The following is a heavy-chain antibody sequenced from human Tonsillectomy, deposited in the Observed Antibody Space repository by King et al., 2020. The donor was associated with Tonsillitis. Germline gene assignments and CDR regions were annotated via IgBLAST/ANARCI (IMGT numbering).Heavy chain of an antibody. D-gene: IGHD2-15*01. CDR2: ISSSGSTI. Sequence: VQLVESGGGLVKPGGSLRLSCAASRFTFSDYYMSWIRQAPGKGLEWDSYISSSGSTIYYADSVKGRFTIARDNTKNSLYLQMNSLRAEDTAVYYCARHRVSAVVAGNSNWFDPWGQGTLVTVSS. V-gene: IGHV3-11*01. CDR1: RFTFSDYY. J-gene: IGHJ5*02. CDR3: ARHRVSAVVAGNSNWFDP.